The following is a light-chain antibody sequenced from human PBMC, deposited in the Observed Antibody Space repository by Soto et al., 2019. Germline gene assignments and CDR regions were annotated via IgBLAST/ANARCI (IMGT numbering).Light chain of an antibody. Sequence: DIQMTQSPSTLSASVGDRVSISCRASQSLDKWLAWYQQKPGEAPKLLVSDASNLESGVSSRFTGSGSGTEFTLTISSLQPDDFATYYCQQYTSYPYTFGQGTKLEIK. V-gene: IGKV1-5*01. J-gene: IGKJ2*01. CDR3: QQYTSYPYT. CDR1: QSLDKW. CDR2: DAS.